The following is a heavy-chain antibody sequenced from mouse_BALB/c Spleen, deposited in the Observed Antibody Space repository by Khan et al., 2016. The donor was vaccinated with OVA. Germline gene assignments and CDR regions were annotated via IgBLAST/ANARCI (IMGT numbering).Heavy chain of an antibody. V-gene: IGHV1-7*01. CDR2: INPTSGYT. CDR3: ARDRTDY. CDR1: GYTFTSYW. J-gene: IGHJ2*01. Sequence: QVQLQQPGAELAKPGASVKMSCTASGYTFTSYWMHWIKQRPGQGLEWIGYINPTSGYTDYNQKLEDTATLTADKSSSTADMQLSSLTSDDSAVYYCARDRTDYWGQGTALTVSS.